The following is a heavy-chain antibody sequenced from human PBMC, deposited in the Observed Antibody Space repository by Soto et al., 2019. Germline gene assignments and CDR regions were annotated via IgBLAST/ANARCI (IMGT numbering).Heavy chain of an antibody. CDR3: ASSLFLWSGDLFHGLDV. Sequence: PSETLSLTCAVHGGSFSGYYWDWIRQPPGKGLEWIGEINHGGTSNYNPSLKSRAIISVDTSKNQFSLKLTSVTAEDTALYFCASSLFLWSGDLFHGLDVWGQGTTVTVSS. V-gene: IGHV4-34*01. CDR2: INHGGTS. J-gene: IGHJ6*02. D-gene: IGHD3-10*01. CDR1: GGSFSGYY.